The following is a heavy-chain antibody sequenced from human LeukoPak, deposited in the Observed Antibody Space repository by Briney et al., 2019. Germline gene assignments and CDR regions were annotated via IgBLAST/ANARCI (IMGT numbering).Heavy chain of an antibody. J-gene: IGHJ6*02. Sequence: GGSLRLSCAASFSTFNKAWMNWVRQAPGKGLEWVANIKQDGSEKHYVDSVKGRFTISRDNAKNSLYLQMNSLRVEDTAVYYCARNNWNYRGGMDVWGQGTTVTVSS. CDR1: FSTFNKAW. CDR2: IKQDGSEK. V-gene: IGHV3-7*03. D-gene: IGHD1-7*01. CDR3: ARNNWNYRGGMDV.